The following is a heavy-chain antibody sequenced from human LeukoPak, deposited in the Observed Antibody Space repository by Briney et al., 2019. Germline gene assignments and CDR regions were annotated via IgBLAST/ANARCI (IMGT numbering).Heavy chain of an antibody. CDR1: GCTFSSYA. J-gene: IGHJ4*02. V-gene: IGHV1-69*04. CDR3: ARGPSLLWFGELRTRTFDY. Sequence: GASVKVSCKASGCTFSSYAISWVRQAPGQGLEWMGRIIPILGIANYAQKFQGRVTITADKSTSTAYMELSSLRSEDTAVYYCARGPSLLWFGELRTRTFDYWGQGTLVTVSS. CDR2: IIPILGIA. D-gene: IGHD3-10*01.